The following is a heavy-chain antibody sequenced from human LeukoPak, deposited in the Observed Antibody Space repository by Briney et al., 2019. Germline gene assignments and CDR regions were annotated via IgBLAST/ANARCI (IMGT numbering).Heavy chain of an antibody. V-gene: IGHV3-33*01. CDR3: ARDDGDVKRLDP. CDR1: GFTFSDYG. D-gene: IGHD4-17*01. Sequence: PGGSLRLSCAASGFTFSDYGMHWVRQAPGKGLEWVAVIWYDGSNQYYADSVEGRFTISRDNSKNTLYLQMNSLRAGDTAIYYCARDDGDVKRLDPWGQGTLVTASS. CDR2: IWYDGSNQ. J-gene: IGHJ5*02.